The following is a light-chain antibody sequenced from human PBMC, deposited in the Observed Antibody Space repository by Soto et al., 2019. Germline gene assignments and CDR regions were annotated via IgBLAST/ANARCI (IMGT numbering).Light chain of an antibody. V-gene: IGLV1-44*01. J-gene: IGLJ1*01. CDR2: SNN. CDR1: SSNIGRNT. CDR3: AVWDDSLNGYV. Sequence: QSVLTQPPSASGTPGQRVTISCSGSSSNIGRNTVNWYQHLPRAAPKLLIQSNNQRPSGVPDRFSGSQSGTSASLAISGLQSEDEADYYCAVWDDSLNGYVFGTGTKVTVL.